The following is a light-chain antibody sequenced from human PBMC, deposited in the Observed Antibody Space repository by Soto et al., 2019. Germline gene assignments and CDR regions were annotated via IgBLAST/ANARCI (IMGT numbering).Light chain of an antibody. V-gene: IGKV3-15*01. J-gene: IGKJ4*01. CDR1: QSVSSN. CDR2: DAS. Sequence: EIVMTQSPATLSVSPGESATLSCRASQSVSSNLGWYQQKPGQAPRLLVYDASARATGIPARFSGSGSGTEFTLTISSLQSEDFAVYYCQQYNNWPPPLTFGGGTKVEIK. CDR3: QQYNNWPPPLT.